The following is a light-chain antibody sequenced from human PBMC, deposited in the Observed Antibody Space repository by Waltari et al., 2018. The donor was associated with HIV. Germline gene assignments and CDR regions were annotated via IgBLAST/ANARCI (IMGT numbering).Light chain of an antibody. CDR3: QQNIHWPPYT. J-gene: IGKJ2*01. CDR1: QSLTAN. Sequence: LTQSPATLSVSPGERVPLPCRASQSLTANLAWYQQRPGQAPRLLIYGASSRATDIPARFTGSGSGTDYTLTISSVQSEDSAVYYCQQNIHWPPYTFGQGTKL. CDR2: GAS. V-gene: IGKV3-15*01.